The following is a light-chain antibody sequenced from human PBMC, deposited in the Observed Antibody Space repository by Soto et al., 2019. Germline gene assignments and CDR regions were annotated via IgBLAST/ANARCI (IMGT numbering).Light chain of an antibody. CDR3: QSYDSSLSGWV. J-gene: IGLJ3*02. V-gene: IGLV1-40*01. CDR2: GNS. CDR1: SSNIGAGYD. Sequence: QSVLTQPPSVSGAPGQRVTISCTESSSNIGAGYDVHWYQQLPGTAPKLLIYGNSNRPSGVPDRFSGSKSGTSASLAITGLQAEDGADYYCQSYDSSLSGWVFGGGTKLTFL.